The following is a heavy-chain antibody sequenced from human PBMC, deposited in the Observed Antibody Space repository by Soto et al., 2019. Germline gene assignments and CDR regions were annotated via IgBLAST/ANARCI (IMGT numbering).Heavy chain of an antibody. CDR1: GYSISSSNW. CDR2: IYDSGST. CDR3: AGVKYDDIGYFLDH. J-gene: IGHJ4*02. Sequence: ETLSLTCAVSGYSISSSNWWGWIRQPPGKGLEWIGYIYDSGSTYYNPSLKSRVTMSVDTSKNQFSLKLSSVTAVDTAVYYCAGVKYDDIGYFLDHWGQGTLVTVSS. D-gene: IGHD3-22*01. V-gene: IGHV4-28*03.